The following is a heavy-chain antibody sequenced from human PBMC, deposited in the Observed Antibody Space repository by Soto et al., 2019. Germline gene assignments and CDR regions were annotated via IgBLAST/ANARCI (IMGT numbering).Heavy chain of an antibody. D-gene: IGHD2-8*02. CDR1: GYTFTSYY. V-gene: IGHV1-46*01. CDR3: ARETNPGYHTGDYYYYVWTS. CDR2: INPSGGST. Sequence: QVQLVQSGAEVKKPGASVKVSCKASGYTFTSYYIHWVRQAPGQGLEWMGIINPSGGSTSYAQKFQGRVTMTRDTSTSTFYMELRSRRSEDTAIYYCARETNPGYHTGDYYYYVWTSGAKGPRSPSL. J-gene: IGHJ6*02.